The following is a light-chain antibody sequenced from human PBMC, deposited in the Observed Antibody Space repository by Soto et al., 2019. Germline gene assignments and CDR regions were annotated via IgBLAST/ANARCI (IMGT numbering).Light chain of an antibody. Sequence: DIQMTQSPSSLSASVGDRVTITCRASQSISSYLNWYQQKPGKAPKLLIYAASSLQSGVPSRFSGSGYGTDFTLTISSLQPEDFATYYCQQSYSTPLTFGPGPKVEIK. CDR2: AAS. J-gene: IGKJ1*01. CDR1: QSISSY. V-gene: IGKV1-39*01. CDR3: QQSYSTPLT.